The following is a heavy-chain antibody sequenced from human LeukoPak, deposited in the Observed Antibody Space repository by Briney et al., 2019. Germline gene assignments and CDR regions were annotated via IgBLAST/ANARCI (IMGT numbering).Heavy chain of an antibody. CDR3: ARGNYYGQDY. D-gene: IGHD3-10*01. Sequence: SLRPPFAASGFTFDDYAMNWVRQAPGKGLEWVSGISWNSGSIGYADSVKGRFTISRDNAKNTLYLQMNSLRAEDTAVYYCARGNYYGQDYWGQGTLVTVSS. J-gene: IGHJ4*02. CDR2: ISWNSGSI. CDR1: GFTFDDYA. V-gene: IGHV3-9*01.